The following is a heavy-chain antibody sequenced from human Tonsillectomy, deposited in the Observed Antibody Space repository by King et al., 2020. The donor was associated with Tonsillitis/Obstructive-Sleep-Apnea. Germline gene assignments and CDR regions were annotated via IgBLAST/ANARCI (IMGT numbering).Heavy chain of an antibody. CDR1: GFTFNTYS. V-gene: IGHV3-30*01. CDR2: ISYDGSDK. CDR3: AEISGWSTRIDY. J-gene: IGHJ4*02. Sequence: VQLVESGGGVVQPGRSLRLSFAASGFTFNTYSMHWVRPAPGKGLEWVGGISYDGSDKYYAASVKGRFTISRDNSKNTLFPQMNSLRVEETAVYDCAEISGWSTRIDYWGQGTLVTVSS. D-gene: IGHD6-19*01.